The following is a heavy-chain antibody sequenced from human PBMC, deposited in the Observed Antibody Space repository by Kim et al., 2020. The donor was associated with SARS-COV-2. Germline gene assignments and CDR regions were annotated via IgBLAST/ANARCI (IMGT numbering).Heavy chain of an antibody. V-gene: IGHV3-30*18. CDR3: AKDLYYYGSGSPYYFDY. Sequence: GGSLRLSCAASGFTFSSYGMHWVRQAPGKGLEWVAVISYDGSNKYYADSVKGRFTISRDNSKNTLYLQMNSLRAEDTAVYYCAKDLYYYGSGSPYYFDYWGQGPLVTVSS. J-gene: IGHJ4*02. CDR2: ISYDGSNK. D-gene: IGHD3-10*01. CDR1: GFTFSSYG.